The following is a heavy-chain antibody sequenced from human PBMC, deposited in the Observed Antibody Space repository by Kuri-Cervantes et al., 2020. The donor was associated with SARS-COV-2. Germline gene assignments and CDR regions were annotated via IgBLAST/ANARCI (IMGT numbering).Heavy chain of an antibody. Sequence: SVKVSCKASGGTFSSYAISWVRQAPGQGLEWMGRIIPILGIANYAQKFQGRVTITADESTSTAYMELSSLRSEDTAVYYCARSLRITIFGVVIVNEYFQHWGHGTRVTGSS. CDR1: GGTFSSYA. CDR3: ARSLRITIFGVVIVNEYFQH. D-gene: IGHD3-3*01. V-gene: IGHV1-69*04. CDR2: IIPILGIA. J-gene: IGHJ1*01.